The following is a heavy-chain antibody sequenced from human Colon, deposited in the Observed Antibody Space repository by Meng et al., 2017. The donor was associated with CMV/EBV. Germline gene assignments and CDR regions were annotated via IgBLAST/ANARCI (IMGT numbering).Heavy chain of an antibody. CDR2: TRDKAHSYTT. CDR1: GFTFSDHY. V-gene: IGHV3-72*01. J-gene: IGHJ3*01. D-gene: IGHD1-26*01. CDR3: ARLVSAHSSDPSDF. Sequence: GESLKISCAASGFTFSDHYMDWVRQAPGKGLEWVGRTRDKAHSYTTEYAASVKGRFTTSRDVSENSLFLQMNSLNTEDTAVYYCARLVSAHSSDPSDFWGQGTVVTVSS.